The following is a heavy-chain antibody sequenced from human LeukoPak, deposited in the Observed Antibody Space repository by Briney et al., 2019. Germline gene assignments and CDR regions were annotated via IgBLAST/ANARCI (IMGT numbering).Heavy chain of an antibody. CDR2: IDPSDSYT. CDR3: ARSAYYYDTSGTS. CDR1: GYSFTTYW. V-gene: IGHV5-10-1*01. J-gene: IGHJ4*02. D-gene: IGHD3-22*01. Sequence: GESLKISCEASGYSFTTYWISWVRQMPGKGLEWMERIDPSDSYTNYSPSFQGHVTISVDKSINTAYLQWSSLKASDTAMYYCARSAYYYDTSGTSWGQGTLVIVSS.